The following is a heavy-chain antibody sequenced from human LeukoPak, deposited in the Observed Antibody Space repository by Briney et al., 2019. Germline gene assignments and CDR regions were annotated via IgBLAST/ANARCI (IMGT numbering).Heavy chain of an antibody. CDR3: ARVGTNPFDY. CDR2: IYYSGST. D-gene: IGHD1-26*01. CDR1: GGSISSYY. V-gene: IGHV4-59*01. Sequence: PSETLSLTCTVSGGSISSYYWSWIRQPPGKGLEWIGYIYYSGSTDYNPSLKSRVTISVDTSKNQFSLKLSSVTAADTAVYYCARVGTNPFDYWGQGTLVTVSS. J-gene: IGHJ4*02.